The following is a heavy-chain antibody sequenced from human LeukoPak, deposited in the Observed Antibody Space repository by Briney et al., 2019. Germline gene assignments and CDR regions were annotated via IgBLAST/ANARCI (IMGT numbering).Heavy chain of an antibody. Sequence: PSETLSLTCAVYGGSFSGYYWSWIRQPPGKGLEWIGEINHSGSTNYNPSLKSRVTISVDMSKNQFSLKLSSVTAADTAVYYCARAAYYDSSGYLDIWGQGTMVTVSS. CDR3: ARAAYYDSSGYLDI. J-gene: IGHJ3*02. D-gene: IGHD3-22*01. CDR1: GGSFSGYY. CDR2: INHSGST. V-gene: IGHV4-34*01.